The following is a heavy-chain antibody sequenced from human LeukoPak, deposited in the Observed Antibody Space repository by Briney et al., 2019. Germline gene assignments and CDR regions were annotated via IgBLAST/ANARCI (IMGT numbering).Heavy chain of an antibody. CDR2: MNPNSGNT. D-gene: IGHD5-12*01. CDR1: GYTFTGYE. Sequence: ASVKVSCKASGYTFTGYEINWVRQATGQGLEWKGWMNPNSGNTGYAQKFQGRVTMTRNTSISTAYMELSSLRSEDTAVYYCARGRGKYSSLDYWGQGTLVTVSS. CDR3: ARGRGKYSSLDY. J-gene: IGHJ4*02. V-gene: IGHV1-8*01.